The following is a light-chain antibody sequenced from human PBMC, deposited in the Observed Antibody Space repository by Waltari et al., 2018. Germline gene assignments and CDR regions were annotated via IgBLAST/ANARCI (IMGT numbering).Light chain of an antibody. Sequence: QSALTQPPSASGTPGQRVTISCSTSSSDIGSESVYWYQHLPGTAPKLLIFGNNQRPSGVPDRFSASKSGTSASLAIRGLRSEDEAEYYCAAWDESLSGPVFGGGTKLTVL. CDR1: SSDIGSES. V-gene: IGLV1-47*01. CDR2: GNN. CDR3: AAWDESLSGPV. J-gene: IGLJ3*02.